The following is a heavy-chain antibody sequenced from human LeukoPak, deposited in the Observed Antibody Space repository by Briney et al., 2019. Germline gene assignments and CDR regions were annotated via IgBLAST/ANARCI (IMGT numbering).Heavy chain of an antibody. Sequence: PGGSLRLSCAASGFTFSSYSMNWVRQAPGKGLEWVSSISSSSSYIYYADSVKGRFTISRDNAKNSLCLQMNSLRAEDTAVYYCARESPSSWNHWGQGTLVTVSS. CDR1: GFTFSSYS. CDR2: ISSSSSYI. D-gene: IGHD6-13*01. J-gene: IGHJ4*02. V-gene: IGHV3-21*01. CDR3: ARESPSSWNH.